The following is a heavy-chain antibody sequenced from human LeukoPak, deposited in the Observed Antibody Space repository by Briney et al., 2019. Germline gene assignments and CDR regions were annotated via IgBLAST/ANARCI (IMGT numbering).Heavy chain of an antibody. V-gene: IGHV4-59*01. J-gene: IGHJ4*02. CDR3: ASFSSDGSGYDY. Sequence: SETLSLTCTVSGGSISSYYWSWIRQPPGKGLEWIGYIYYSGSTNYNPSLKSRVTISVDTSKNQFSLKLSSVTAADTAVYYCASFSSDGSGYDYWGQGTLVAVSS. CDR1: GGSISSYY. D-gene: IGHD3-10*01. CDR2: IYYSGST.